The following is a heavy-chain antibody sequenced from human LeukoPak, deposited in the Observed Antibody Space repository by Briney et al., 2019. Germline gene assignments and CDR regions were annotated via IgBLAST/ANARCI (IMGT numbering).Heavy chain of an antibody. V-gene: IGHV1-18*01. CDR3: ARVLMVRGVNNWFDP. CDR2: ISAYNGNT. Sequence: ASVKVSRKASGYTFTSYGISWVRQAPGQGLEWMGWISAYNGNTNYAQKLQGRVTMTTDTSTSTAYMELRSLRSDDTAVYYCARVLMVRGVNNWFDPWGQGTLVTVSS. D-gene: IGHD3-10*01. CDR1: GYTFTSYG. J-gene: IGHJ5*02.